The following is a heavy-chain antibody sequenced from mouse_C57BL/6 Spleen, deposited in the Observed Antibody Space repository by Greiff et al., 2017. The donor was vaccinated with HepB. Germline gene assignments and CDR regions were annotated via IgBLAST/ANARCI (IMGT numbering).Heavy chain of an antibody. Sequence: QVQLQQPGAELVRPGSSVKLSCKASGYTFTSYWMHWVKQRPIQGLEWIGNIDPSDSETHYNQKFKDKATLTVDKSSSTAYMQLSSLTSEDSAVYYCARSSSLSPFDYWGQGTTLTVSS. V-gene: IGHV1-52*01. CDR3: ARSSSLSPFDY. J-gene: IGHJ2*01. D-gene: IGHD6-5*01. CDR1: GYTFTSYW. CDR2: IDPSDSET.